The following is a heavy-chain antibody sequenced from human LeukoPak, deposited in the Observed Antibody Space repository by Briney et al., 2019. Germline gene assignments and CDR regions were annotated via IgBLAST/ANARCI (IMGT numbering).Heavy chain of an antibody. CDR2: IYYSGST. CDR3: ARVVIIQDYYYYMDV. CDR1: GGSISSSGYY. Sequence: SETLSLTCTVSGGSISSSGYYWAWIRQPPGKGLEWIGYIYYSGSTNYNPSLKSRVTISVDTSKNQFSLKLSSVTAADTAVYYCARVVIIQDYYYYMDVWGKGTTVTVSS. D-gene: IGHD3-3*01. V-gene: IGHV4-61*08. J-gene: IGHJ6*03.